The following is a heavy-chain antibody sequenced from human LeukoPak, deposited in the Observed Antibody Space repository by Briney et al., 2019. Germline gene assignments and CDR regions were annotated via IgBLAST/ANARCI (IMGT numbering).Heavy chain of an antibody. CDR1: GGSISSRTYY. V-gene: IGHV4-39*07. D-gene: IGHD3-9*01. CDR3: ARSKDILTGYCFDY. J-gene: IGHJ4*02. CDR2: IYYSGTT. Sequence: SETLSLTCTVSGGSISSRTYYWGWIRQPPGKGLEWIGTIYYSGTTYYNPSLKSRVTISLDTSRNQFSLKLSSVTAADTAVYYCARSKDILTGYCFDYWGQGTLVTVSS.